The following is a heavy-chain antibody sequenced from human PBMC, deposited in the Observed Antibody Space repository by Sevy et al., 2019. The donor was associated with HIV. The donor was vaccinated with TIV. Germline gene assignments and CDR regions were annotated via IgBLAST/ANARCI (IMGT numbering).Heavy chain of an antibody. CDR1: GFTFSSYW. Sequence: GESLKISCAASGFTFSSYWMSWVRQAPGKGLEWVATMKQDGSEKYYVDSVKGRFTISRDNAKNSLYLQMNSLRAEDTAVYYCVREGLGGFSYSLDCWGQGTLVTVS. CDR3: VREGLGGFSYSLDC. D-gene: IGHD5-18*01. J-gene: IGHJ4*02. CDR2: MKQDGSEK. V-gene: IGHV3-7*01.